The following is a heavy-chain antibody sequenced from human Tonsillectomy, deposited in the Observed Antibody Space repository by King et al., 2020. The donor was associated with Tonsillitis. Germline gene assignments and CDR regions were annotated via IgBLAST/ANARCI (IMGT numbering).Heavy chain of an antibody. CDR3: ASDHYGYYYFDM. CDR2: SNNDGSST. Sequence: VQLVESGGGLVQPGGSLRLSCAASGFPFNLYWMHWVRQAPGKGLVWVSRSNNDGSSTNFADSVRGRFTISRDNGKNTLYLQMDSLRAEDTAVFYCASDHYGYYYFDMWGQGTLVSVSS. D-gene: IGHD4-17*01. J-gene: IGHJ4*02. V-gene: IGHV3-74*01. CDR1: GFPFNLYW.